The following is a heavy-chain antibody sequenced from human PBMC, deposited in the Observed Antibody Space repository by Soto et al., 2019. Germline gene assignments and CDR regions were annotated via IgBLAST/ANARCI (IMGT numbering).Heavy chain of an antibody. J-gene: IGHJ4*02. CDR1: GFSLSTSGVG. Sequence: QITLKESGPTLVKPKQTLTLTCTFSGFSLSTSGVGVGWIRQPPGKALEWLALIYWDDDKRYSPSLKSRLTITKDTSKNQVVLTMTNMDPVDTATYYCAHTLNYIWGSYRYKSEYYFDYWGQGTLVTVSS. D-gene: IGHD3-16*02. V-gene: IGHV2-5*02. CDR3: AHTLNYIWGSYRYKSEYYFDY. CDR2: IYWDDDK.